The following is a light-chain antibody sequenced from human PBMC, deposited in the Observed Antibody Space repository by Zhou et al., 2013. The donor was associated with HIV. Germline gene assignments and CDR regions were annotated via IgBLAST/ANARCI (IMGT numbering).Light chain of an antibody. J-gene: IGKJ4*01. CDR2: GAS. CDR1: QSVSSN. CDR3: QQYHDWVT. Sequence: IVMTQSPATLSVSPGERATLSCRASQSVSSNLAWYQQKPGQAPRLLIYGASIRDTGIPARFTGSGSGTEFTLTISSLQSEDFAIYYCQQYHDWVTFGGGTKVEIK. V-gene: IGKV3-15*01.